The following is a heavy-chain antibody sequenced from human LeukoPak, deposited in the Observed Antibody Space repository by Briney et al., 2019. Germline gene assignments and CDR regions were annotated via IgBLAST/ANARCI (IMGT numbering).Heavy chain of an antibody. CDR3: ARGKTRRAWLQGHSYMDV. V-gene: IGHV1-69*13. J-gene: IGHJ6*03. Sequence: ASVKVSCKASGYTFTSYAMNWVRQAPGQGLEWMGGIIPIFGTANYAQKFQGRVTITADESTSTAYMELSSLRSEDTAVYYCARGKTRRAWLQGHSYMDVWGKGTTVTVSS. CDR1: GYTFTSYA. D-gene: IGHD5-12*01. CDR2: IIPIFGTA.